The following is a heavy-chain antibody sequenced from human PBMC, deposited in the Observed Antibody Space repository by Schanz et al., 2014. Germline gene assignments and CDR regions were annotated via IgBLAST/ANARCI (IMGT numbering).Heavy chain of an antibody. D-gene: IGHD2-2*01. CDR2: ISGSGGST. CDR1: GFTFSSYW. CDR3: ARESSNDIVLVPGAVFDH. J-gene: IGHJ4*02. V-gene: IGHV3-23*04. Sequence: EVQLVESGGGLVQPGGSLRLSCAASGFTFSSYWMHWVRQVPGKGLEWVIVISGSGGSTYYADSVRGRFTISRDNSKNTLFLQMNSLRAEDTAVYYCARESSNDIVLVPGAVFDHWGQGILVTVSS.